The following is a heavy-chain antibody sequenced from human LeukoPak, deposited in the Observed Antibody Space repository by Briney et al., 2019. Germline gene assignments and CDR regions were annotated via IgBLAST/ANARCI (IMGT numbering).Heavy chain of an antibody. D-gene: IGHD3-22*01. Sequence: GASVKVSCKASGYTFTSYGISWVRQAPRQGLEWMGWISAYNGNTNYAQKLQGRVTMTTDTSTSTAYMELRSLRSDDTAVYYCARDSGHFWGTMIVVVITDDAFDIWGQGTMVTVSS. V-gene: IGHV1-18*01. J-gene: IGHJ3*02. CDR1: GYTFTSYG. CDR2: ISAYNGNT. CDR3: ARDSGHFWGTMIVVVITDDAFDI.